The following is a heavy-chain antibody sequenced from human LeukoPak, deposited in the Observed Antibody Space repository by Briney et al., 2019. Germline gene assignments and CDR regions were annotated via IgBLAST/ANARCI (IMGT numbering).Heavy chain of an antibody. CDR1: GFTFSSYS. CDR3: ARAPLWFGSYLDF. CDR2: ISSSSSYI. V-gene: IGHV3-21*01. D-gene: IGHD3-10*01. J-gene: IGHJ4*02. Sequence: GGSLRLSCAASGFTFSSYSMNWVRQAPGKGLEWVSSISSSSSYIYYADSVKGRFTISRDNSKNTLYLQMNSLRAEDTAVYYCARAPLWFGSYLDFWGQGTLVTVSS.